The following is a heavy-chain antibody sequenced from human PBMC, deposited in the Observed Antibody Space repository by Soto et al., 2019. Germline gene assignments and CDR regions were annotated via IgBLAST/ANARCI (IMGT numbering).Heavy chain of an antibody. CDR2: ISAYNGNT. J-gene: IGHJ4*02. Sequence: GASVKVSCKASGYTFTSYGISWVRQAPGQGLEWMGWISAYNGNTNYAQKLQGRVTMTTDTSTSTAYMELRSLRAEGTAVYYCARPRPGIAAFWGQGTLVTVSS. CDR3: ARPRPGIAAF. D-gene: IGHD6-13*01. V-gene: IGHV1-18*01. CDR1: GYTFTSYG.